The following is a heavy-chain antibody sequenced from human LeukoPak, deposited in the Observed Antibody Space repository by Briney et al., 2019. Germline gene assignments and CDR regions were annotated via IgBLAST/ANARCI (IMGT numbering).Heavy chain of an antibody. CDR2: ISGSGGTT. CDR3: AKDRVSTVTTNYFDY. CDR1: GFTFSDYV. Sequence: GGSLRLSCVAAGFTFSDYVMSWVRQAPGRGLEWVSSISGSGGTTYYGDSVKGRFSISRDNSRNTLYLQMNSLRAEDTAAYYCAKDRVSTVTTNYFDYWGQGTLVTVSS. J-gene: IGHJ4*02. V-gene: IGHV3-23*01. D-gene: IGHD4-17*01.